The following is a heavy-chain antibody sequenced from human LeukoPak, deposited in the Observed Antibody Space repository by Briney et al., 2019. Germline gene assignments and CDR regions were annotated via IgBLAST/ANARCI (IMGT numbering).Heavy chain of an antibody. J-gene: IGHJ3*02. CDR1: GYTFTGYY. V-gene: IGHV1-2*02. D-gene: IGHD5-24*01. CDR2: INPNSGGT. Sequence: ASVKASCKASGYTFTGYYMHWVRQAPGQGLEWMGWINPNSGGTNYAQKFQGRVTMTRDTSISTAYMELSRLRSDDTAVYYCARVRMATSRTFDIWGQGTMVTVSS. CDR3: ARVRMATSRTFDI.